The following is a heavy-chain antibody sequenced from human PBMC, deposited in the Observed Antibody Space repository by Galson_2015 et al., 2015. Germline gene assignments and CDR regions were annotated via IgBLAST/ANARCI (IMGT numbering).Heavy chain of an antibody. CDR1: GFTFSSSA. CDR2: ISGSGGGT. Sequence: SLRLSCAASGFTFSSSAMNWVRQAPGKGLEWVSAISGSGGGTYYADSVKGRFTISRDNSKNTLYLQMNSLRAEDTAVYYCAKVSVANDGRFDYWGQGTLATVSS. D-gene: IGHD6-19*01. CDR3: AKVSVANDGRFDY. V-gene: IGHV3-23*01. J-gene: IGHJ4*02.